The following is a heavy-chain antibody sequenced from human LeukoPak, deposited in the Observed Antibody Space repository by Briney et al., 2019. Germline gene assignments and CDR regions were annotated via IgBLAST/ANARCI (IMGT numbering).Heavy chain of an antibody. CDR1: GFTFSSYG. V-gene: IGHV3-30*18. J-gene: IGHJ6*04. CDR2: ISYDGSNK. D-gene: IGHD3-10*01. CDR3: AKGGEFYFYYYGMDV. Sequence: GGSLRLSCAASGFTFSSYGMHWARQAPGKGLEWVAVISYDGSNKYYADSVKGRFTISRDNSKNTLYLQMNSLRAEDTAVYYCAKGGEFYFYYYGMDVWGKGTTVTVSS.